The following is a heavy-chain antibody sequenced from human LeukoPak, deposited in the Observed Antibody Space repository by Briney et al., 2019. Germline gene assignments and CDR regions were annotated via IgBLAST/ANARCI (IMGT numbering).Heavy chain of an antibody. J-gene: IGHJ3*02. V-gene: IGHV4-4*07. Sequence: SETLSLTCTVSGGSISSYYWSWIRQTAGKGLEWIGRIYTSGSTNYNPSLKSRVTMSVDTSKNQFSLKLSSVTAADTAVYYCARVRYYYDSSGYYSQGAFDIWGQGTMVTVSS. CDR2: IYTSGST. CDR1: GGSISSYY. D-gene: IGHD3-22*01. CDR3: ARVRYYYDSSGYYSQGAFDI.